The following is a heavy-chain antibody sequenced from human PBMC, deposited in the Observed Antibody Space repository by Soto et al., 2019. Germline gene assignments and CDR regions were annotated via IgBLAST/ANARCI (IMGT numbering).Heavy chain of an antibody. Sequence: QVQLAESGGGVVQPGRSLRLSCAASGFTFSSYGMHWVRQAPGKGLEWVAVISYDGSNKYYADSVKGRFTISRDNSKNTLYLQMNSLRAEDTAVYYCASTTLGYCISTSCPPDYWGQGTLVTVSS. CDR2: ISYDGSNK. CDR3: ASTTLGYCISTSCPPDY. D-gene: IGHD2-2*01. V-gene: IGHV3-30*03. CDR1: GFTFSSYG. J-gene: IGHJ4*02.